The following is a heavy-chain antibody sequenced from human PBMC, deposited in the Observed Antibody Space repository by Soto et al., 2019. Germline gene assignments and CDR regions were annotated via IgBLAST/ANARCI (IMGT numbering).Heavy chain of an antibody. CDR3: ARGYTDYTSYYYMDV. J-gene: IGHJ6*03. Sequence: QVQLVQSGAEVKKPGASVKVSCKASGYTFTSYAMHWVRQAPGQRLERMGWINAGNGNTKYSQKFQGRVTITRDTSASTDYMELSSLRSDDTAVYYCARGYTDYTSYYYMDVWGKGTTVTVSS. D-gene: IGHD2-2*02. CDR2: INAGNGNT. CDR1: GYTFTSYA. V-gene: IGHV1-3*01.